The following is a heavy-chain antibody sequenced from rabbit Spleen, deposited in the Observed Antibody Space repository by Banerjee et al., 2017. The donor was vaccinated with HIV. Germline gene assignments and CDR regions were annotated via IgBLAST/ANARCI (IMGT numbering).Heavy chain of an antibody. D-gene: IGHD8-1*01. CDR3: ARDAGTSFSTDGMVL. J-gene: IGHJ6*01. CDR2: IHIVTGKT. Sequence: EQLEESGGGLVQPEGSLTLTCKASGFSFSDKDVMCWRRQPPGKGLGWIACIHIVTGKTVYASWTKGRFIMARTSSTTVTLQMTSLTAADTATYFGARDAGTSFSTDGMVLWGPGTLVTVS. CDR1: GFSFSDKDV. V-gene: IGHV1S45*01.